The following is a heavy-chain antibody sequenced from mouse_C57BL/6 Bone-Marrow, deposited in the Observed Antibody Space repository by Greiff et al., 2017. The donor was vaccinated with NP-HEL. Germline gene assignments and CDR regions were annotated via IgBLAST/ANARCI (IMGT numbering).Heavy chain of an antibody. CDR3: ARDFITTVGDY. V-gene: IGHV5-4*01. J-gene: IGHJ2*01. CDR2: ISDGGSYT. Sequence: EVQLVESGGGLVKPGGSLKLSCAASGFTFSSYAMSWVRQTPEKRLEWVATISDGGSYTYYPDNVKGRFTISRDNAKNNLYLQMSHLKSEDTAMYYCARDFITTVGDYWGQGTTLTVSS. CDR1: GFTFSSYA. D-gene: IGHD1-1*01.